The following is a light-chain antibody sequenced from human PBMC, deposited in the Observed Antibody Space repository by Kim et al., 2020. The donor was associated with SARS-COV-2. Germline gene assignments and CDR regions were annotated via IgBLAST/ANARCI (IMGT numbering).Light chain of an antibody. Sequence: SASVGDTVTIPCRASQSIVNWLAWYQQKPGKAPKLLIYAASSLESGVPSRFSGSGSGTEFTLTISSLQPDDFATYHCQQYNSDPYIFGQGTKLEI. J-gene: IGKJ2*01. V-gene: IGKV1-5*03. CDR1: QSIVNW. CDR2: AAS. CDR3: QQYNSDPYI.